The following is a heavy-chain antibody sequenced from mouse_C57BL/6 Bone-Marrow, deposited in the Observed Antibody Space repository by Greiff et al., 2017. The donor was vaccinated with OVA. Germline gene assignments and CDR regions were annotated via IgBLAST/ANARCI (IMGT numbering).Heavy chain of an antibody. D-gene: IGHD1-1*01. CDR1: GYTFTSYG. CDR3: ARSRITTVVALPPDY. V-gene: IGHV1-81*01. J-gene: IGHJ2*01. Sequence: VKLVESGAELARPGASVKLSCKASGYTFTSYGISWVKQRTGQGLEWIGEIYPRSGNTYYNEKFKGKATLTADKSSSTAYMELRSLTSEDSAVYFCARSRITTVVALPPDYWGQGTTLTVSS. CDR2: IYPRSGNT.